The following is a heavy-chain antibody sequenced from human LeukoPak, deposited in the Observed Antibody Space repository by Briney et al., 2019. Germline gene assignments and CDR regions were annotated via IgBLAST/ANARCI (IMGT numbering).Heavy chain of an antibody. J-gene: IGHJ3*02. CDR3: ARAPRLNYYDSSGYYFAFDI. Sequence: SETLSLTCTVSGGSISSYYWSLIRQPPGKGLEWIGYIYYSGSTNYNPSLKSRVTISVDTSKNQFSLKLSSVTAADTAVYYCARAPRLNYYDSSGYYFAFDIWGQGTMVTVSS. D-gene: IGHD3-22*01. CDR1: GGSISSYY. CDR2: IYYSGST. V-gene: IGHV4-59*01.